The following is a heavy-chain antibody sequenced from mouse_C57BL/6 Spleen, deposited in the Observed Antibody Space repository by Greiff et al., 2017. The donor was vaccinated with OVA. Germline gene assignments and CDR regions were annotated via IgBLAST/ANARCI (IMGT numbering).Heavy chain of an antibody. J-gene: IGHJ1*03. D-gene: IGHD1-1*01. CDR3: ARHYYGSSPNWYFDV. Sequence: QVHVKQPGAELVKPGASVKLSCKASGYTFTSYWMHWVKQRPGQGLEWIGMIHPNSGSTNYNEKFKSKATLTVDKSSSTAYMQLSSLTSEDSAVYYCARHYYGSSPNWYFDVWGTGTTVTVSS. CDR2: IHPNSGST. CDR1: GYTFTSYW. V-gene: IGHV1-64*01.